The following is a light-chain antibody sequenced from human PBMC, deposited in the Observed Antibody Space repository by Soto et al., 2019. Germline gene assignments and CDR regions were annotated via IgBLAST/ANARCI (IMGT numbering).Light chain of an antibody. V-gene: IGLV1-44*01. J-gene: IGLJ2*01. CDR2: SNN. Sequence: QSVLTQPPSASGTPWQRVTISCSGSSSNIGSNTVNWYQQLPGTAPKLVIYSNNQRPSGVPDRFSGSKSGTSASLAISGLQSEDEADYYCVAWDDSLNGYVVFGGGTRSPS. CDR1: SSNIGSNT. CDR3: VAWDDSLNGYVV.